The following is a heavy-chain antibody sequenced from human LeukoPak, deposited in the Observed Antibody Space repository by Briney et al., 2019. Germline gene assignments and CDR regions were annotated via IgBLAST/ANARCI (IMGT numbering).Heavy chain of an antibody. J-gene: IGHJ4*02. V-gene: IGHV3-9*01. D-gene: IGHD3-10*01. CDR1: GFTFDDYA. CDR2: ISWNSGSI. CDR3: ARGGGAQSRNFDS. Sequence: GGSLRLSCAASGFTFDDYAMHWFRQAPGKGLEWVSGISWNSGSIGYADSVKGRFTISRDNAKNSLFLQVNSLRADDTAVYYCARGGGAQSRNFDSWGQGTLVTVSS.